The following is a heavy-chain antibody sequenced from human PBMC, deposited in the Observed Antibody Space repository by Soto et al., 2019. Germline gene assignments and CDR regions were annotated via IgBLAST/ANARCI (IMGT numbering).Heavy chain of an antibody. CDR2: IWYDGSNK. D-gene: IGHD1-26*01. V-gene: IGHV3-33*01. J-gene: IGHJ2*01. CDR1: GFTFSSYG. CDR3: ARTIVGATKRPGNWYFDL. Sequence: QVQLVESGGGVVQPGRSLRLSCAASGFTFSSYGMHWVRQAPGKGLEWVAVIWYDGSNKYYADSVKGRFTISRDNSKNTLYLQMNSLRAEDTAVYYCARTIVGATKRPGNWYFDLWGRGTLVTVSS.